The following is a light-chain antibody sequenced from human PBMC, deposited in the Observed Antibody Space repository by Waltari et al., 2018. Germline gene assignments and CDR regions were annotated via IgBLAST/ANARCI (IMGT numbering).Light chain of an antibody. J-gene: IGLJ3*02. CDR3: QVWDDRSEHVV. CDR2: YDR. CDR1: NVGRKS. V-gene: IGLV3-21*04. Sequence: SYVLTQPPSVSVAPGKTASLTCGGNNVGRKSVHWYQQKPGQAPVLVIYYDRDRPSGIPERFSGANSAHTATLTITRVEAGDEADYFCQVWDDRSEHVVFGGGTKLTVL.